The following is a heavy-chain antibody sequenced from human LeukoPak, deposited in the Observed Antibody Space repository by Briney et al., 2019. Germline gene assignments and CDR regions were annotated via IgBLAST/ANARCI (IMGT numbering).Heavy chain of an antibody. D-gene: IGHD4-17*01. Sequence: PGGSLRLSCAASGFTFSSYGMHWVRQAPGKGLEWVAVISYDGSNKYYADSVKGRFTISRDNSKNTLYLQMNSLRAEDTAIYYCAKDVDYGDYVVYWGQGTLVTVSS. CDR1: GFTFSSYG. J-gene: IGHJ4*02. V-gene: IGHV3-30*18. CDR2: ISYDGSNK. CDR3: AKDVDYGDYVVY.